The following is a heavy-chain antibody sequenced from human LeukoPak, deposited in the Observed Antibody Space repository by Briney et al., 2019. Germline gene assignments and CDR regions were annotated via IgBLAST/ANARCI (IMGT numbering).Heavy chain of an antibody. J-gene: IGHJ4*02. CDR1: GFTFSSYA. V-gene: IGHV3-23*01. D-gene: IGHD6-19*01. Sequence: GGSLRLSCAAPGFTFSSYAMSWVRQAPGKGLEWVSAISGSGGSTYYADSVKGRFTISRDNSKNTLYLQMNSLRAEDTAVYYCAKAVAVAGHGEYWGQGTLVTVSS. CDR3: AKAVAVAGHGEY. CDR2: ISGSGGST.